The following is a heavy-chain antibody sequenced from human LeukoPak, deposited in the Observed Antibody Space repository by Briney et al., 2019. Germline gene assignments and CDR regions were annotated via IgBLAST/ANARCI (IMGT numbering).Heavy chain of an antibody. CDR3: ARPNTLYDSSGYYVV. Sequence: PSETLSLTCTVSGGSISSSSYYWGWIRQPPGKGLEWIGSIYYSGSTYYNPSLKSRVTISVDTSKNQFSLKLSSVTAADTAVYYCARPNTLYDSSGYYVVWGQGTLVTVSS. CDR2: IYYSGST. D-gene: IGHD3-22*01. CDR1: GGSISSSSYY. J-gene: IGHJ4*02. V-gene: IGHV4-39*01.